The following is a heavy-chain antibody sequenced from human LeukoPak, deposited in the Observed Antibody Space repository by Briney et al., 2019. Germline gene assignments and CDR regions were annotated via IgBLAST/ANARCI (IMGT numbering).Heavy chain of an antibody. CDR2: ISYSGST. V-gene: IGHV4-39*01. J-gene: IGHJ2*01. CDR3: ARRVYSGSYNWYFDL. CDR1: GGSISTSTYY. D-gene: IGHD1-26*01. Sequence: SETLSLTCTVSGGSISTSTYYWGWIRQPPGKGLEWIGSISYSGSTYNNPSLKSRVTISVDTSKNQFSLKLSSVTAPDTAVYYCARRVYSGSYNWYFDLWGRGTLVTVSS.